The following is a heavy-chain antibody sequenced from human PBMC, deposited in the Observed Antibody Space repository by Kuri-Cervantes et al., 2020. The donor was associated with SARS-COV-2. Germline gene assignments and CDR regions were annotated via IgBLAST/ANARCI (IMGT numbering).Heavy chain of an antibody. CDR2: IYTGDKT. J-gene: IGHJ4*02. Sequence: GESLKISCAASEFTFSSYDMTWVRQAPEKGLEWLSVIYTGDKTYYADSVKGRFTISRDNSKNTVYLQMNSLRAEDTAVYYCARDLGGVSGPFDYWGQGTLVTVSS. CDR3: ARDLGGVSGPFDY. V-gene: IGHV3-53*01. D-gene: IGHD3-16*01. CDR1: EFTFSSYD.